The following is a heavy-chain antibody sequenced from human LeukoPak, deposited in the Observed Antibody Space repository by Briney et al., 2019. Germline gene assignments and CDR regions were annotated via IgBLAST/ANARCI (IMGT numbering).Heavy chain of an antibody. Sequence: PSETLSLTCTVSGGSISSYCWSWIRQPPGKGLEWIGYIYYSGSTNYNPSLKSRVTISVDTSKNQFSLNLSSVTAADTAMYYCTRQGSYFNYWGQGTLVTVSS. D-gene: IGHD3-10*01. CDR1: GGSISSYC. CDR2: IYYSGST. CDR3: TRQGSYFNY. J-gene: IGHJ4*02. V-gene: IGHV4-59*08.